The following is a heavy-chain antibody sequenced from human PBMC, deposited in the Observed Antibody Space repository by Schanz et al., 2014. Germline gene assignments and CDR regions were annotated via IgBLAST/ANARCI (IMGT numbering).Heavy chain of an antibody. J-gene: IGHJ4*02. V-gene: IGHV3-30*04. CDR3: ARGGPAYYFDD. CDR2: VPFDGSQK. CDR1: GFTFSSYA. Sequence: QVQLVESGGGVVQPGRSLRLSCAASGFTFSSYALHWVRQAPGKGLEWVAFVPFDGSQKFYADSVKGRFTISRDNSKNTVYLQMNSLRPGDTAVYYCARGGPAYYFDDWGQGTLVTVSS.